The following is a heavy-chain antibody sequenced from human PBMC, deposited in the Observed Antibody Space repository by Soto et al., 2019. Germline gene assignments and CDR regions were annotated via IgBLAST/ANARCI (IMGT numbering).Heavy chain of an antibody. J-gene: IGHJ4*02. D-gene: IGHD6-13*01. V-gene: IGHV3-21*01. CDR1: GFSFSSYS. CDR3: ARASSSRDYFDY. CDR2: VSSSETYI. Sequence: EIQLVESGGGLVKPGGSLRLSCAASGFSFSSYSISWVRQAPGKGLEWVSSVSSSETYIYYADSMKGRNTISRDSAKNSVYLQMNSLRAEDTAVYYCARASSSRDYFDYWGQGTLVTVSS.